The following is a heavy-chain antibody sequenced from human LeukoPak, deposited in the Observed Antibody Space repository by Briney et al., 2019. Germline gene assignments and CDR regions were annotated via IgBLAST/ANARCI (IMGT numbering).Heavy chain of an antibody. D-gene: IGHD4-17*01. V-gene: IGHV3-48*03. J-gene: IGHJ6*02. CDR1: GFTFNTYA. CDR3: ARDATVTTNGMDV. Sequence: PGGSLRLSCAASGFTFNTYAMSWVRQAPGKGLEWVSYISSSGSSIYYADSVKGRFTISRDNAKNSLYLQMNSLRAEDTAVYYCARDATVTTNGMDVWGQGTTVTVSS. CDR2: ISSSGSSI.